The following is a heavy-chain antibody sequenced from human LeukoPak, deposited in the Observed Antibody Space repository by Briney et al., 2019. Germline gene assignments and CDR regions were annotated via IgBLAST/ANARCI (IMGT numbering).Heavy chain of an antibody. D-gene: IGHD6-13*01. CDR2: ISGGGETT. J-gene: IGHJ4*02. V-gene: IGHV3-23*01. CDR1: GFTFNNYA. CDR3: AKEEAAAGTDY. Sequence: GGSLRLSCAASGFTFNNYAMNWVRQAPGKGLEWVSSISGGGETTYYADSAKGRFTISRDNSQNTLYLQMNSLRAEDTAVYYCAKEEAAAGTDYWGQGTLVTVSS.